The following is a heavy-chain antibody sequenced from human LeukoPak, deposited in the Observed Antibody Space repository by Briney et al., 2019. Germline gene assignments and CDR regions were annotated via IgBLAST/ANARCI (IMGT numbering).Heavy chain of an antibody. CDR2: ITGSGTNR. D-gene: IGHD3-9*01. J-gene: IGHJ4*02. V-gene: IGHV3-23*01. CDR3: VIWGDYDVLTGYYVLDY. CDR1: GFTFSNYA. Sequence: QSGGSLRLSCVASGFTFSNYAMSWVRQAPGKGLEWVSAITGSGTNRYYADSLKGRFTTSRDNSKNTVFLQMNSLRHEDTAIYYCVIWGDYDVLTGYYVLDYWGQGTLVTVAS.